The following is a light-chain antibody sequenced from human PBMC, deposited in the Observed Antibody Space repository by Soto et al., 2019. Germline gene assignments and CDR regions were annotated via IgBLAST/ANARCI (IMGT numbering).Light chain of an antibody. CDR1: ESVSSNY. Sequence: EIVLTQSPGTLSLSPGESATLSCRASESVSSNYLAWYQQKPGQAPSLLIYGASKRATGISDRFSGSGSGTEFPLTLSRLEPEDFVLYYCQQHDTSLTWTFGQGTKVEIK. CDR2: GAS. J-gene: IGKJ1*01. CDR3: QQHDTSLTWT. V-gene: IGKV3-20*01.